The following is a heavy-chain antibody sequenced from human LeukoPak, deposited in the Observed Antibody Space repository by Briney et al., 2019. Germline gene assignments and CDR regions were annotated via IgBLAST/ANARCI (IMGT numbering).Heavy chain of an antibody. CDR2: IFYSGST. J-gene: IGHJ4*02. CDR1: VGSISSSIYY. V-gene: IGHV4-39*01. D-gene: IGHD6-19*01. CDR3: ARPYSSGWQPFDY. Sequence: LETLSLTCTVPVGSISSSIYYWGWISQPPRKGLEWLGIIFYSGSTYCNPSLKSRVTISVDTSKNQFSLKLSSVTAADTAVYYCARPYSSGWQPFDYWGQGALVTVSS.